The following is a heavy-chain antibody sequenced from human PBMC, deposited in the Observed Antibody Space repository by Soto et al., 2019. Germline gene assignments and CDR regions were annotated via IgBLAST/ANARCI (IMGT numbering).Heavy chain of an antibody. D-gene: IGHD3-22*01. J-gene: IGHJ4*02. V-gene: IGHV1-18*01. CDR3: ARVISWAWDNYDSSGSYYGGFDY. Sequence: QVQLVQSGAEVKKPGASVKVSCKASGYTYTSYCVSWVRQAPGEGLEWMGWIRAYKGNTNYAQKLQGRVTMTTDTSTSTAYMELRSLRSDDTAVYYCARVISWAWDNYDSSGSYYGGFDYWGQGTLVTVSS. CDR2: IRAYKGNT. CDR1: GYTYTSYC.